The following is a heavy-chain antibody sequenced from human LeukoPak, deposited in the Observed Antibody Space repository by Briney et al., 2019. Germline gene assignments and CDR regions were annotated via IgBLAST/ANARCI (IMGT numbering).Heavy chain of an antibody. J-gene: IGHJ4*02. D-gene: IGHD3-3*01. CDR3: ARDLYQSGSAGH. Sequence: ASVKVPCKASGYIFTNYGITWVRQAPGQGLEWMGWISTNKGNTHIAQRFQGRVTMTTDTSTTTAYMELRSLRSDDTAVYYCARDLYQSGSAGHWGQGTLVTVSS. CDR1: GYIFTNYG. CDR2: ISTNKGNT. V-gene: IGHV1-18*01.